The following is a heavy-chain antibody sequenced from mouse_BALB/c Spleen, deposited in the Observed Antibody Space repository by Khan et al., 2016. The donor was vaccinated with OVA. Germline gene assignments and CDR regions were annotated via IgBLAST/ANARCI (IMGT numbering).Heavy chain of an antibody. CDR2: IWGDGST. CDR1: GFSLTDYG. J-gene: IGHJ3*01. V-gene: IGHV2-6-7*01. Sequence: QMQLEESGPGLVAPSQNLSITCTVSGFSLTDYGVNWVSQPPGKGLEWLGMIWGDGSTDYNSALKSRLSISKDNSKSQVFLKMNSLQTDDTAMFYCARELRLGGFAYWGQGTLVTVSA. CDR3: ARELRLGGFAY. D-gene: IGHD1-2*01.